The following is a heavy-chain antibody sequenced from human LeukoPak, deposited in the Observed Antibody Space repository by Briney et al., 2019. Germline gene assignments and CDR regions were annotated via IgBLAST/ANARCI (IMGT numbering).Heavy chain of an antibody. J-gene: IGHJ4*02. CDR2: IIPIFGTA. CDR1: GGTFSSYA. CDR3: ARDYYGSETVGYFDY. V-gene: IGHV1-69*05. D-gene: IGHD3-10*01. Sequence: SVKVPCKASGGTFSSYAISWVRQAPGQGLEWMGGIIPIFGTANYAQKFQGRVTITTDESTSTAYMELSSLRSEDTAVYYCARDYYGSETVGYFDYWGQGTLVTVSS.